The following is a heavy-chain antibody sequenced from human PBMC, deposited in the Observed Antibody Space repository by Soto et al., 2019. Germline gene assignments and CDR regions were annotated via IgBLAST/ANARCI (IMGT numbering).Heavy chain of an antibody. CDR2: VKYDGSEE. Sequence: EVQLVESGGGLVQPGGSLRLSCAASGFTFSTYWMSWVRQAPGKGLEWVASVKYDGSEEYYVDSVKGRFTISRDNARSSVYLEMNSLRAEDTAVYFCARAAAIDVWGKGTTVTVSS. J-gene: IGHJ6*04. D-gene: IGHD6-25*01. V-gene: IGHV3-7*01. CDR3: ARAAAIDV. CDR1: GFTFSTYW.